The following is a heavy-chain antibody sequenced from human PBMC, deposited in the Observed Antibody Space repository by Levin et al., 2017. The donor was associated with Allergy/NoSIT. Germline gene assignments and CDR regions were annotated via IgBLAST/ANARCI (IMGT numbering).Heavy chain of an antibody. Sequence: GGSLRLSCAASGFTFSSYGMHWVRQAPGKGLEWVAVISYDGSNKYYADSVKGRFTISRDNSKNTLYLQMNSLRAEDTAVYYCAKDLGQQLVRFCFDYWGQGTLVTVSS. V-gene: IGHV3-30*18. CDR3: AKDLGQQLVRFCFDY. J-gene: IGHJ4*02. CDR2: ISYDGSNK. D-gene: IGHD6-13*01. CDR1: GFTFSSYG.